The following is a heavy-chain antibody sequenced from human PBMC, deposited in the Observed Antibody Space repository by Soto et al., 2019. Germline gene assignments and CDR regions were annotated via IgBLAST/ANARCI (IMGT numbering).Heavy chain of an antibody. V-gene: IGHV3-23*01. CDR3: AKDNSLHWFDP. J-gene: IGHJ5*02. D-gene: IGHD2-15*01. Sequence: EVQLLESGGGLVQPGGSLRLACATSGFSFSTYAMTWVRQAPGKGLEWVSTFNGNGGGTYYADSVKGRFTISRDNSKNSLYLQMDILRAEDTATYSCAKDNSLHWFDPWGQGTLVTVSS. CDR2: FNGNGGGT. CDR1: GFSFSTYA.